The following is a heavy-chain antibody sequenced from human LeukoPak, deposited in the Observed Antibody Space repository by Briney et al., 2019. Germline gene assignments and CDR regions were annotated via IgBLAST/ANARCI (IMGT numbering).Heavy chain of an antibody. CDR1: GFTFTSYG. D-gene: IGHD3-10*01. CDR2: ITAYNGNT. Sequence: ASVKVSCKASGFTFTSYGMSWVRQAPGQGLEWMAWITAYNGNTNYAQKLQGRFTITTDTSTSTAYMGLRSLRSDDTAVYYCARDHTMVRGVNHGMDVWGKGTTVTVSS. J-gene: IGHJ6*04. V-gene: IGHV1-18*04. CDR3: ARDHTMVRGVNHGMDV.